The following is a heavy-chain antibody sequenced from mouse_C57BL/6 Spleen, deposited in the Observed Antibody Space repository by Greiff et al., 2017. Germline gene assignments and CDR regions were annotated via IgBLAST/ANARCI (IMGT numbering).Heavy chain of an antibody. V-gene: IGHV7-3*01. CDR2: IRNKANGYTT. CDR1: GFTFTDYY. Sequence: EVKLVESGGGLVQPGGSLSLSCAASGFTFTDYYMSWVRQPPGKALEWLGFIRNKANGYTTEYSASVKGRFTISRDNSQSILYLQMNALRAEDGATYYCARYDYDPAWFAYWGQGTLVTVSA. D-gene: IGHD2-4*01. CDR3: ARYDYDPAWFAY. J-gene: IGHJ3*01.